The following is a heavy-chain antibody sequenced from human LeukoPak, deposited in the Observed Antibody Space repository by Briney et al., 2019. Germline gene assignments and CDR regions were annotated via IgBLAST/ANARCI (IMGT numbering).Heavy chain of an antibody. V-gene: IGHV1-3*01. CDR3: ARPDYGDTPPRY. CDR2: INAGNGNT. D-gene: IGHD4-17*01. J-gene: IGHJ4*02. CDR1: GYTFTNYA. Sequence: ASVKVSCKASGYTFTNYALHWVRQAHGQRLVGMGWINAGNGNTKYSQKFQGRVTVTRDTSASTAYMELSSLRSEDTAVYYCARPDYGDTPPRYWGQGTLVTVSS.